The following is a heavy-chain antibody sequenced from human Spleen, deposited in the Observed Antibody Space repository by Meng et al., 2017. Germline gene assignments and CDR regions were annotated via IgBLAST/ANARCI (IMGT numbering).Heavy chain of an antibody. CDR3: ARDTGGGSYYGLLYYYGMDV. Sequence: GGSLRLSCAASGFTFSSYEMNWVRQAPGKGLEWVSYISSSGSTIYYADSVKGRFTISRDNAKNSLYLQMNSLRAEDTAVYYCARDTGGGSYYGLLYYYGMDVWGQGTTVTVSS. V-gene: IGHV3-48*03. CDR2: ISSSGSTI. CDR1: GFTFSSYE. J-gene: IGHJ6*02. D-gene: IGHD1-26*01.